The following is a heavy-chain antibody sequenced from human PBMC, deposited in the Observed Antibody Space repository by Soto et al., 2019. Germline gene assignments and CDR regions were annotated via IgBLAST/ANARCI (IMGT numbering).Heavy chain of an antibody. CDR1: GFTVSSNY. V-gene: IGHV3-53*01. Sequence: GGSLRLSCAAYGFTVSSNYMSWVRQAPGKGLEWVSVIYSGGSTYYADSVKGRFTISRDNSKNTLYLQMNSLRAEDTAVYYCARSRSSIAALNWFDPWGQGTLVTVSS. D-gene: IGHD6-6*01. J-gene: IGHJ5*02. CDR3: ARSRSSIAALNWFDP. CDR2: IYSGGST.